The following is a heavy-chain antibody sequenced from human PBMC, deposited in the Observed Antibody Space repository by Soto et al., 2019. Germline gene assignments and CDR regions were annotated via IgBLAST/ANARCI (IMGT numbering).Heavy chain of an antibody. CDR1: GFTFSDHH. CDR3: SKSPVGKIGSG. CDR2: ARNRANSHTT. J-gene: IGHJ4*02. Sequence: EVQLVESGGGLVQPGGSLRLSCVGSGFTFSDHHMDWVRQAPGKGLEWVGRARNRANSHTTEYAASVKGRFTISRDDSKNSMYVQMNSLKTEDTAVYYWSKSPVGKIGSGWGQGTLVTVSS. D-gene: IGHD6-13*01. V-gene: IGHV3-72*01.